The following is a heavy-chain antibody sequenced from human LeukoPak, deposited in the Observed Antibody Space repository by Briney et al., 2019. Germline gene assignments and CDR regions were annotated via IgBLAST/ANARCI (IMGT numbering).Heavy chain of an antibody. CDR2: IYPGDSDT. V-gene: IGHV5-51*01. CDR1: GYSFTSHW. Sequence: GGSLKISCKGSGYSFTSHWIAWVRQMPGKGLEWMGIIYPGDSDTRYSPSFQGQVTISADKSISTAYLQWNSLKASDTAMYYCARHAVRDGYNRHNDYWGQGTLVTVSS. J-gene: IGHJ4*02. D-gene: IGHD5-24*01. CDR3: ARHAVRDGYNRHNDY.